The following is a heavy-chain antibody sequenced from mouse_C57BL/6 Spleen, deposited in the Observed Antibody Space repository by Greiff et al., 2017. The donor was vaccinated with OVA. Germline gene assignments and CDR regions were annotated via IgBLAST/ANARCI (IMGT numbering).Heavy chain of an antibody. CDR3: ARRQLRLREDYFDY. J-gene: IGHJ2*01. Sequence: EVKVVESGPELVKPGASVKISCKASGYSFTGYYMNWVKQSPEKSLEWIGEINPSTGGTTYNQKFKAKATLTVDKSSSTASMQLKSLTSEDSAVYYCARRQLRLREDYFDYWGKGTTLTVSS. CDR2: INPSTGGT. CDR1: GYSFTGYY. V-gene: IGHV1-42*01. D-gene: IGHD3-2*02.